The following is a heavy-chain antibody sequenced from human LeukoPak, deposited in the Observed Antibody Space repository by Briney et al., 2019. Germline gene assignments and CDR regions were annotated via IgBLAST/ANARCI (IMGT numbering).Heavy chain of an antibody. CDR3: ARGPSGWYLDFYT. J-gene: IGHJ4*02. D-gene: IGHD6-19*01. CDR1: GGTFSIYA. Sequence: SVNVSCKASGGTFSIYAISWVRQAPGQGLEWMGGIIPIFGTANYAQKFQGRVTITADESTSTAYMELSSLRSEDTAVYYCARGPSGWYLDFYTWGQGTLVTVSS. CDR2: IIPIFGTA. V-gene: IGHV1-69*13.